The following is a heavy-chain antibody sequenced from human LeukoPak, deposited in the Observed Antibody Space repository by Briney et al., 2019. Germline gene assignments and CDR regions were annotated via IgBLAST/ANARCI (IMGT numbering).Heavy chain of an antibody. J-gene: IGHJ3*02. D-gene: IGHD4-17*01. V-gene: IGHV1-69*13. CDR3: ARVISGVTVTTSGGTDAFDI. CDR1: GGTFSSYA. Sequence: SVKVSCKASGGTFSSYAISWVRQPPAQGLEWMGGIIPIFGTANYAQKFQGRVTITADESTSTAYMELSSLRSEDTAVYYCARVISGVTVTTSGGTDAFDIWGQGTMVTVSS. CDR2: IIPIFGTA.